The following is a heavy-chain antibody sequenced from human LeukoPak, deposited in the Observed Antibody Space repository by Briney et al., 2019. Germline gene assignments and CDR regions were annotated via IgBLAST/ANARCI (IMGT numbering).Heavy chain of an antibody. V-gene: IGHV3-11*01. D-gene: IGHD4-17*01. Sequence: KTGGSLRLSCAASGFTFSDYYMSWLRQAPGKGLEWVSYISSSGSTIYYADSVKGRFTISRDNAKNSLYLQMNSLRAEDTAVYYCARDFRHDYGDYVVDYWGQGTLVTVSS. J-gene: IGHJ4*02. CDR3: ARDFRHDYGDYVVDY. CDR1: GFTFSDYY. CDR2: ISSSGSTI.